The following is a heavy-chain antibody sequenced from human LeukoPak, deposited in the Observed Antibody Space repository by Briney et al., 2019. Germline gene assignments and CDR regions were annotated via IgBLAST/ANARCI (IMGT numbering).Heavy chain of an antibody. CDR2: ISSSGGLT. CDR3: ARVPGYCSGGRCYYAFDI. J-gene: IGHJ3*02. D-gene: IGHD2-15*01. CDR1: GFDFSRMA. Sequence: GGSLRLSCAASGFDFSRMAMHWVRQAPGKGLEYVSAISSSGGLTSYANSVKGRFTISRDNANNTLYLQMGSLRPEDMAVYYCARVPGYCSGGRCYYAFDIWGQGTMVTASS. V-gene: IGHV3-64*01.